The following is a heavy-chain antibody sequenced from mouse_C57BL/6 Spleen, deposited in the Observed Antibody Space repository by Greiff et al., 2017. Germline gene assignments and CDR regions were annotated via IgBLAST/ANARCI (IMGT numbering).Heavy chain of an antibody. CDR2: IHPNSGST. D-gene: IGHD2-3*01. V-gene: IGHV1-64*01. CDR1: GYTFTSYW. Sequence: VKLQQPGAELVKPGASVKLSCKASGYTFTSYWMHWVKQRPGQGLEWIGMIHPNSGSTNYNEKFKSKATLTVDKSSSTAYMQLSSLTSEDSAVYYCAKLIYDGSSYAMDYWGQGTSVTVSS. J-gene: IGHJ4*01. CDR3: AKLIYDGSSYAMDY.